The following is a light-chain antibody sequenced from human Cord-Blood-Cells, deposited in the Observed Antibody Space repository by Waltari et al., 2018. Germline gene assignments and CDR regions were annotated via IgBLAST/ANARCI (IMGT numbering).Light chain of an antibody. Sequence: QLVLTQSPSASASLGASVKLTCTLSSGHSSYAIAWHQQQPEKGPRYLMKLNSDGSHSKGDVIPDRVSFSSSGAERYLTNSSLQSEDEADYYCQTWGTGIQVFGGGTKLTVL. CDR1: SGHSSYA. CDR3: QTWGTGIQV. V-gene: IGLV4-69*01. CDR2: LNSDGSH. J-gene: IGLJ3*02.